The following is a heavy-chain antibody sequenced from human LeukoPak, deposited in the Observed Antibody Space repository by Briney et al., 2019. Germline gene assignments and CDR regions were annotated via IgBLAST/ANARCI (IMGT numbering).Heavy chain of an antibody. CDR3: ARDVDDFWSGYYTVPFDY. D-gene: IGHD3-3*01. Sequence: ASVKVSCKASGYTFTSYGISWVRQAPGQGLEWMGWISAYNGNTNYAQKLQGRVTMTTDTSTSTAYMELRSLRSDDTAVYYCARDVDDFWSGYYTVPFDYWGQGTLVTVPS. V-gene: IGHV1-18*01. J-gene: IGHJ4*02. CDR2: ISAYNGNT. CDR1: GYTFTSYG.